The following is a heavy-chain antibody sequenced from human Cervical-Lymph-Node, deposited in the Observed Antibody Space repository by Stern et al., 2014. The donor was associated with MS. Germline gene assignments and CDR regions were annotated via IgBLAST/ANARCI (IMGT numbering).Heavy chain of an antibody. Sequence: VQLEESGAEVKKPGASVKVSCKASGYTFTGYYMHWVRQSPGPGLEWMGWLNPNRGGTNDAQKFQGWVNMTRDTSISTAYMELSRLRSDDTAVYYCARGGRSSGWSPPDAFDIWGQGTMVTVSS. V-gene: IGHV1-2*04. CDR1: GYTFTGYY. CDR2: LNPNRGGT. D-gene: IGHD6-19*01. J-gene: IGHJ3*02. CDR3: ARGGRSSGWSPPDAFDI.